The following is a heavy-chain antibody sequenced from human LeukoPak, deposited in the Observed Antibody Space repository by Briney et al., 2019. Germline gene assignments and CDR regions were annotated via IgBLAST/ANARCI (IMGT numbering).Heavy chain of an antibody. J-gene: IGHJ5*02. V-gene: IGHV4-61*10. CDR2: IYYSGST. D-gene: IGHD6-13*01. Sequence: PSETLSLTCTVSGGSISSGSYYWSWIRQPAGKGLEWIGYIYYSGSTNYNPSLKSRVTISVDTSKNQFSLKLSSVTAADTAVYYCARDVGRAAAGSNWFDPWGQGTLVTVSS. CDR1: GGSISSGSYY. CDR3: ARDVGRAAAGSNWFDP.